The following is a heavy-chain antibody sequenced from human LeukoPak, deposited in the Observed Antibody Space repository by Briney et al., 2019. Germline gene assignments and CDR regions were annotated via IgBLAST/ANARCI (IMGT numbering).Heavy chain of an antibody. J-gene: IGHJ4*02. Sequence: GASVKVSCKASGYTFTSYGISWVRQAAGQGLEWMGWISAYNGNTNYAQKLQGRVTMTTDTSTSTAYMELRSLRSDDTAVYYCARAPGLEPVARVDYWGQGTLVTVSS. CDR1: GYTFTSYG. V-gene: IGHV1-18*01. CDR3: ARAPGLEPVARVDY. D-gene: IGHD1-1*01. CDR2: ISAYNGNT.